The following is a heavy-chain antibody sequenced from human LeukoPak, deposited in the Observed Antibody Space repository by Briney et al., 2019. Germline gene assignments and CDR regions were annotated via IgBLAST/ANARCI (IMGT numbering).Heavy chain of an antibody. J-gene: IGHJ4*02. V-gene: IGHV1-2*06. CDR3: ARDVSSTSNWEFDY. CDR2: INANSGGT. Sequence: GASVKVSCKTSGYTFADYFIHWVRQAPGQGPEWMGRINANSGGTYYEQKFQGRVTMTRDTSISTAYVEVNWLISDDTAIYYCARDVSSTSNWEFDYWGQGTLVTVSS. D-gene: IGHD1-26*01. CDR1: GYTFADYF.